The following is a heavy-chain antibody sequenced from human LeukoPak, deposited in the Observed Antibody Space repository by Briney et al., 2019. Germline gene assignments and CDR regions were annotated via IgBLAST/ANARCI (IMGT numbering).Heavy chain of an antibody. Sequence: TSETLSRTCAVYGGSFSGYYWSWIRQPPGKGLEWIGEINHSGSTNYNPSLKSRVTISVDTSKNQFPLKLSSVTAADTAVYYCASTYSSSSFDYWGQGTLVTVSS. CDR1: GGSFSGYY. CDR3: ASTYSSSSFDY. J-gene: IGHJ4*02. V-gene: IGHV4-34*01. CDR2: INHSGST. D-gene: IGHD6-6*01.